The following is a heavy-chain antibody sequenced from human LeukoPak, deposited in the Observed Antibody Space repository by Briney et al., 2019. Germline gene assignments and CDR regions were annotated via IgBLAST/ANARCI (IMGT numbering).Heavy chain of an antibody. V-gene: IGHV4-39*07. CDR1: GGPISGRSYY. D-gene: IGHD2-15*01. CDR3: ARGPVVVVAATHYFDS. Sequence: SETLSLTCSVSGGPISGRSYYWGWIRQPPGKGLEWIGSFYYTGITYFNPSLKGRVTVSVDTSRKHFSLKLTSVTAADTAVYYCARGPVVVVAATHYFDSWGQGTLVTVSS. J-gene: IGHJ4*02. CDR2: FYYTGIT.